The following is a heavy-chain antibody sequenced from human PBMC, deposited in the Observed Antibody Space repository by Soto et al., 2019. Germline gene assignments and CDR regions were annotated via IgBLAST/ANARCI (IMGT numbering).Heavy chain of an antibody. Sequence: GASVKVSCKASGVTFTSCAVQWVRQARGQRLEWIGWIVVGSGNTNYAQKFQERVTITRDMSTSTAYMELSSLRSEDTAVYYCAAETDYYGSGSYYKLVDYWGQGTLVTVSS. V-gene: IGHV1-58*01. J-gene: IGHJ4*02. D-gene: IGHD3-10*01. CDR3: AAETDYYGSGSYYKLVDY. CDR2: IVVGSGNT. CDR1: GVTFTSCA.